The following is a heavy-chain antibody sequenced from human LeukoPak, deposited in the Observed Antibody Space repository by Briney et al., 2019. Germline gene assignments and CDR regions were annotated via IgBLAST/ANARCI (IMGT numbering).Heavy chain of an antibody. D-gene: IGHD3-10*01. V-gene: IGHV1-69*13. CDR2: IIPMFGTP. Sequence: SVKVSCKPSGGTFSSYAISWVRQAPGQGLEWMGGIIPMFGTPNYAQKFQGRVTITADESTNTAYMELSSLTSEDTAVYYCARDATMVRGWGNYFYHMDVWGRGTTVTISS. CDR1: GGTFSSYA. CDR3: ARDATMVRGWGNYFYHMDV. J-gene: IGHJ6*03.